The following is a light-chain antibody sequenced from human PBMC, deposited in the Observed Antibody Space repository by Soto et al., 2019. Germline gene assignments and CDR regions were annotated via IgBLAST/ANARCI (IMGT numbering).Light chain of an antibody. J-gene: IGLJ3*02. V-gene: IGLV2-14*01. CDR3: SSYTSSRPWV. CDR1: SSDVGGYNY. CDR2: DVS. Sequence: QSALTQPASVSGSPGQSITISCTGTSSDVGGYNYVSWYQQHPGKAPKLMIYDVSNRPSGVSNRFSGSKSGNKASLSISGLQAEAEADYYCSSYTSSRPWVFGGGTKVTVL.